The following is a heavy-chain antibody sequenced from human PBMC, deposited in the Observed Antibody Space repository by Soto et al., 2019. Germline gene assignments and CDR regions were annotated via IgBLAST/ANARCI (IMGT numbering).Heavy chain of an antibody. CDR1: GYSFSTYW. J-gene: IGHJ5*02. CDR2: IDPTDSYT. D-gene: IGHD2-15*01. V-gene: IGHV5-10-1*01. CDR3: ARRRCSGGDCYSGVSWFDP. Sequence: GESLKISCQASGYSFSTYWISWVRQMPGKGLEWMGMIDPTDSYTNYSPSFRGHVTISADDSFSTAYLQWSSLKASDTAIDYCARRRCSGGDCYSGVSWFDPWGQGTLVTVSS.